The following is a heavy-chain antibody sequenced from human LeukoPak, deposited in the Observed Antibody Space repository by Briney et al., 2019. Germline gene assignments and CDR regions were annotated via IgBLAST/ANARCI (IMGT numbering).Heavy chain of an antibody. CDR3: ARAPPG. CDR1: GYTFSGYW. J-gene: IGHJ4*02. Sequence: GGSLRLSCAVSGYTFSGYWMGWVRQAPGKGLEWVANINQDGAEKYYVDSVRGRFTISRDNAKNSLYLQMNTLRAEDTAVYYCARAPPGWGQGTLVTVSS. CDR2: INQDGAEK. D-gene: IGHD3-10*01. V-gene: IGHV3-7*03.